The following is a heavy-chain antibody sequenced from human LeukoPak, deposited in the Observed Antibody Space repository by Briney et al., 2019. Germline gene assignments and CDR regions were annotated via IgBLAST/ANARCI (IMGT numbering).Heavy chain of an antibody. D-gene: IGHD2-2*01. J-gene: IGHJ4*02. CDR1: GGSISSYY. CDR2: VYYTGST. V-gene: IGHV4-59*08. CDR3: ARRRYQLHGIDY. Sequence: PSETLSLTCTVSGGSISSYYWTWIRQPPGKGLEWIGYVYYTGSTNYSPSLKSRVTISVDTSKNQFSLKLSSVTAADTAVYYCARRRYQLHGIDYWGQGTLVTVSS.